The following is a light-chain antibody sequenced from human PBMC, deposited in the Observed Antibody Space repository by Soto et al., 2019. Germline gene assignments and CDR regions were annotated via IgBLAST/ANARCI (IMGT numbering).Light chain of an antibody. V-gene: IGKV3-20*01. CDR1: QTISSDY. CDR2: GAS. J-gene: IGKJ1*01. Sequence: DIVLTQSPGTLSLSPGERATLSCRASQTISSDYLAWYQHKPGQAPRLLIYGASSRATGIPDRFRGSGSGTDFALTISRLEPEDFAVYYCQQYGRSPPWTFGQGTKVEIK. CDR3: QQYGRSPPWT.